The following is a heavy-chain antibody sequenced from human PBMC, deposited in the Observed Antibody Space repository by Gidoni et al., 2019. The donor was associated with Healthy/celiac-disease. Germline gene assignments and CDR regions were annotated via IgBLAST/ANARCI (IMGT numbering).Heavy chain of an antibody. CDR3: ARQGIAAAWDWFDP. CDR1: GGSIRSSSYY. J-gene: IGHJ5*02. CDR2: IYYSGST. D-gene: IGHD6-13*01. Sequence: QLQLQESGPGLVKPSETLSLTCTVSGGSIRSSSYYWGWIRQPPGKGLEWIGSIYYSGSTYYNPSLKSRVTISVDTSKNQFSLKLSSVTAADTAVYYCARQGIAAAWDWFDPWGQGTLVTVSS. V-gene: IGHV4-39*01.